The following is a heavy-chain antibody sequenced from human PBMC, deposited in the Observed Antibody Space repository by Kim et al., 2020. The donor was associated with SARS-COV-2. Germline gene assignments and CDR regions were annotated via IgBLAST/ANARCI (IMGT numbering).Heavy chain of an antibody. V-gene: IGHV1-24*01. CDR3: ATGGYSNYDIYFDY. D-gene: IGHD4-4*01. CDR2: FDPEDGET. CDR1: GYTLTELS. Sequence: ASVKVSCKVSGYTLTELSMHWVRQAPGKGLEWMGGFDPEDGETIYAQKFQGRVTMTEDTSTDTAYMELSSLRSEDTAVYYCATGGYSNYDIYFDYWGQGTLVTVSS. J-gene: IGHJ4*02.